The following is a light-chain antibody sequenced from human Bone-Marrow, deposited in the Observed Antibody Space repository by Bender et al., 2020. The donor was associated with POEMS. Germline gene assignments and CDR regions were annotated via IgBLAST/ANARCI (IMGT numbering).Light chain of an antibody. CDR2: EGS. CDR3: QSADAGGRYV. V-gene: IGLV2-14*02. Sequence: QSALTQPPSASGSPGQSITISCTGTSSDVGSYNLVSWYQHHPGKAPKLMIYEGSKRPSGIPERFSGSSSGTTVTLTISGVRAEDEADYYCQSADAGGRYVFGAGTKVTVL. J-gene: IGLJ1*01. CDR1: SSDVGSYNL.